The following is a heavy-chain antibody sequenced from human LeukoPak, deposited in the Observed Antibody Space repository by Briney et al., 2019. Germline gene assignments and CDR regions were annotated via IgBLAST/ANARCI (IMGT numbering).Heavy chain of an antibody. V-gene: IGHV5-51*01. CDR3: ARRGYCSGDGCFSHAFDI. J-gene: IGHJ3*02. Sequence: GESLKISCKGSGYSFTNYWIAWVRQMPGKGLEWMGIVYPGGSDTRYSPSFEGQVTISADKSISTASLQWSSLKASDTAMFYCARRGYCSGDGCFSHAFDIWGQGTMVTVSS. CDR2: VYPGGSDT. CDR1: GYSFTNYW. D-gene: IGHD2-15*01.